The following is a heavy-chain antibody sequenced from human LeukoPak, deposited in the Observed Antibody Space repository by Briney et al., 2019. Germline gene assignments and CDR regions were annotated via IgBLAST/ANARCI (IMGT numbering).Heavy chain of an antibody. J-gene: IGHJ5*02. Sequence: PSETLSLTCKVSGDSIINYYWSWIRQPPGKGLEWIAYTFPTGDTDYNPSLKSRVTISLDTSNNQFSLTLTSVTVADTAVYFCARGHYDLGPWGQGTLVTVSS. CDR2: TFPTGDT. D-gene: IGHD3-3*01. V-gene: IGHV4-4*08. CDR3: ARGHYDLGP. CDR1: GDSIINYY.